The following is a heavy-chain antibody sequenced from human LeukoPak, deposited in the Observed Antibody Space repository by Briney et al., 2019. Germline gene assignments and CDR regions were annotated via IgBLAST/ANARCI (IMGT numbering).Heavy chain of an antibody. V-gene: IGHV3-7*01. CDR3: ARGRGGPFDP. J-gene: IGHJ5*02. Sequence: PGGSLRLSCAVSGFTFCGHWMFWVRQAPGKGLEWVANIKQDGSEKYYVDSVKGRFTISRDNAKNSLYLQMNSLRAEDTAVYYCARGRGGPFDPWGQGTLVTVSS. CDR1: GFTFCGHW. CDR2: IKQDGSEK.